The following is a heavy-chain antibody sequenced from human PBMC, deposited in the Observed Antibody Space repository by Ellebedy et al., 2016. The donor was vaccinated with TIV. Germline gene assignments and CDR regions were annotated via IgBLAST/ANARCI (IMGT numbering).Heavy chain of an antibody. CDR2: ISESGGST. V-gene: IGHV3-23*01. CDR3: AKGKVADS. CDR1: GVIFSTYA. J-gene: IGHJ4*02. D-gene: IGHD2-15*01. Sequence: GGSLRLXXTDAGVIFSTYAMNWVRQAPGKGLEWVSGISESGGSTYYADSVKGRFTISRDNSKDTLYLEMNSLRVDDTAVYYCAKGKVADSWGQGTLVTVSS.